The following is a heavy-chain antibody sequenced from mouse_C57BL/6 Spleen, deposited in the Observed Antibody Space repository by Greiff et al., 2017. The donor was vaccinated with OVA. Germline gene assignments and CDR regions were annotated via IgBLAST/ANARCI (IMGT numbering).Heavy chain of an antibody. CDR3: ARQEGDTFDY. CDR2: ISSGGSYT. V-gene: IGHV5-6*01. J-gene: IGHJ2*01. CDR1: GFTFSSYG. Sequence: EVKVVESGGDLVKPGGSLKLSCAASGFTFSSYGMSWVRQTPDKRLEWVATISSGGSYTYYPDSVKGRFTISRDNAKNTLYLQMSSLKSEDTAMYYCARQEGDTFDYWGQGTTLTVSS.